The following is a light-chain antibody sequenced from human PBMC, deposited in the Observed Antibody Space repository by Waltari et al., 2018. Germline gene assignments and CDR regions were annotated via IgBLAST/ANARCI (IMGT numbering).Light chain of an antibody. CDR2: SIS. CDR1: HNVNNNY. J-gene: IGKJ5*01. V-gene: IGKV3-20*01. Sequence: EVVLTQSPGTLSSSPGETVSLSCRASHNVNNNYLAWYQQRPGQPPRPLIYSISNRAPGIPDMFWGSGSGPDFTLTINRLEPEDFAVYYWQQYGNAPITFGQGTR. CDR3: QQYGNAPIT.